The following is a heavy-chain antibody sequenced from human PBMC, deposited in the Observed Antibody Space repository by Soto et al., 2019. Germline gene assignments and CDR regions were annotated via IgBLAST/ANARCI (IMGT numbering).Heavy chain of an antibody. Sequence: GGSLRLSCAASGFTFSTYGMHWVRQAPGKGLEWVAVISYDETNKNCADSVQGRFTVSRDNSKNTLFLQMNSLRAEDTAVYYCARDRDYYKADYWGQGTLVTVSS. CDR3: ARDRDYYKADY. D-gene: IGHD3-10*01. CDR2: ISYDETNK. V-gene: IGHV3-30*03. CDR1: GFTFSTYG. J-gene: IGHJ4*01.